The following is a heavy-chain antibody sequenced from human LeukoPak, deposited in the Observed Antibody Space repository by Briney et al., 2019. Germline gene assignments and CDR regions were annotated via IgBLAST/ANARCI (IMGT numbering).Heavy chain of an antibody. Sequence: ASVKVSCKASGYTFTSYGISWVRQAPGQGLEWMGWISAYNGNTNYAQKLQDRVTMTTDTSTSTAYMELRSLRSDDTAVYYCARVLDILTGYYIDYWGQGTLVTVSS. V-gene: IGHV1-18*01. D-gene: IGHD3-9*01. CDR3: ARVLDILTGYYIDY. CDR2: ISAYNGNT. CDR1: GYTFTSYG. J-gene: IGHJ4*02.